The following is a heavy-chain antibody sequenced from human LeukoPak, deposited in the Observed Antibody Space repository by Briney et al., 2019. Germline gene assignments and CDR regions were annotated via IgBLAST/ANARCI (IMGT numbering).Heavy chain of an antibody. J-gene: IGHJ4*02. V-gene: IGHV3-11*06. D-gene: IGHD3-9*01. CDR3: ASLYDILTGRRRYFDY. CDR1: GFTFSDYY. CDR2: ISSSSSYT. Sequence: MSGGSLRLSCAASGFTFSDYYMSWIRQAPGKGLEWVSHISSSSSYTNYADSVKGRFTISRDNAKNSLYLQMNSLRAEDTAAYYCASLYDILTGRRRYFDYWGQGTLVTVSS.